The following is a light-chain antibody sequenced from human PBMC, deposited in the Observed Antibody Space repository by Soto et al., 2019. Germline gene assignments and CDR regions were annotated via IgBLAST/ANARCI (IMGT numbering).Light chain of an antibody. V-gene: IGKV1-5*03. CDR1: QTISNW. Sequence: DIQMTQSPSTLSASVGDRVTITCRASQTISNWLAWYQQKPGKAPKLLIYKASNLESGVPSRFSGSGSGTEFTLTISSLQPDDFATYYCRHYNSYWTFGQGTKVDIK. CDR2: KAS. J-gene: IGKJ1*01. CDR3: RHYNSYWT.